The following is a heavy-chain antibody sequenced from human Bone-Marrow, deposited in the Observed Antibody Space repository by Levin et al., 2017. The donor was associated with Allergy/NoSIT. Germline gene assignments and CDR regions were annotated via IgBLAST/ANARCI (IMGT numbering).Heavy chain of an antibody. J-gene: IGHJ4*02. CDR1: GFTFGDYA. Sequence: GESLKISCTASGFTFGDYAMSWFRQAPGKGLEWVGFIRSKAYGGKTEYAASVKGRFTISRDDSKSIAYLQMNSLKTEDTAVYYCTRDLDSYGHTFDYWGQGTLVTVSS. D-gene: IGHD5-18*01. CDR3: TRDLDSYGHTFDY. V-gene: IGHV3-49*03. CDR2: IRSKAYGGKT.